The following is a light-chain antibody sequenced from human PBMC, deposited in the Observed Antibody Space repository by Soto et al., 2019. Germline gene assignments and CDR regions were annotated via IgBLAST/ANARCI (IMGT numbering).Light chain of an antibody. Sequence: DILMTQSPSSLSASVGDRVTITCRASQRISSYLNWYQQKPGKAPKPLIYAASNLQSGVPSRFSGSGSGTDFTLTISSLQREDVATYYCQQSYSTPITFGQGTRLEI. J-gene: IGKJ5*01. CDR1: QRISSY. CDR2: AAS. CDR3: QQSYSTPIT. V-gene: IGKV1-39*01.